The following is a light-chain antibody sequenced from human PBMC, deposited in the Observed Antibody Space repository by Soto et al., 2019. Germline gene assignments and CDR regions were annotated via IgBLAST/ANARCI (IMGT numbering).Light chain of an antibody. CDR2: LAS. Sequence: DIQMTQSPSSLSASVGDRVTITCRATHDINRWLAWYQLTPGKAPKLLIYLASSLESGVPSRFSGSGSGTEFTLTISSLQPDDFATYYCQHYKMYSPWTFGQGTKVDIK. J-gene: IGKJ1*01. CDR3: QHYKMYSPWT. CDR1: HDINRW. V-gene: IGKV1-5*01.